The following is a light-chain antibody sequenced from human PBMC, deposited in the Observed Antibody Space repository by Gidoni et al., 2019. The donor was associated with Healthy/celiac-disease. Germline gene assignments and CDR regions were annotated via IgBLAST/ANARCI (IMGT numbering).Light chain of an antibody. V-gene: IGKV2-28*01. CDR2: LGS. Sequence: DIVMTQSPLSLPVTPGAPASISCRSSQSLLHSNGYNYLDWYLQKPGQSPQLLIYLGSNRASGVPDRFSGSGSGTDFTLKISRVEAEDVGVYYCMQALQTPVFGQGTKLEIK. J-gene: IGKJ2*01. CDR3: MQALQTPV. CDR1: QSLLHSNGYNY.